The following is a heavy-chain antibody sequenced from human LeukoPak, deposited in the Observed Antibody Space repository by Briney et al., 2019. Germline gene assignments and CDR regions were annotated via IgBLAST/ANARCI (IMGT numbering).Heavy chain of an antibody. CDR1: GYTFTSYG. D-gene: IGHD1-26*01. V-gene: IGHV1-18*01. J-gene: IGHJ4*02. CDR2: ISAYNGNT. CDR3: ARVTEWELWGDY. Sequence: ASVKVSCKASGYTFTSYGISWVRQAPGQGLEWMGWISAYNGNTNYAQKLQGRVTMTTDTSTSTTYMELRSLRSDDTVVYYCARVTEWELWGDYWGQGTLVTVSS.